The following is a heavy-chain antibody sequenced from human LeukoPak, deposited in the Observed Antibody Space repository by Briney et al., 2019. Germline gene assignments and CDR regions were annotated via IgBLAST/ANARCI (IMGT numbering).Heavy chain of an antibody. Sequence: PLRSLRLSCAPSGFTFSSYGMHAVRQAPGKGLEWVAVILYDGSNKYYADSVKGRFTISRDNSKNTLYLQMNSLRAEDTAVYYCVKRKEDWGQGTLVTVCS. J-gene: IGHJ4*02. CDR1: GFTFSSYG. CDR3: VKRKED. V-gene: IGHV3-30*18. CDR2: ILYDGSNK.